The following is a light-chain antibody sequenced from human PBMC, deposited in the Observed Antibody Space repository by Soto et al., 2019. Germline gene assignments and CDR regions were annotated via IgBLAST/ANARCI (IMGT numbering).Light chain of an antibody. CDR2: LGS. J-gene: IGKJ4*01. V-gene: IGKV2-28*01. Sequence: DIVMTQSPLSLPVTPGEPASISCRSSQSLLHSNGYNYLDWYLQKPGQSPQLLIYLGSNRSSGVPDRFSGSGSGTDFTLKISRVEAEDVGVYYCMQALQTPLTFGGGTQV. CDR1: QSLLHSNGYNY. CDR3: MQALQTPLT.